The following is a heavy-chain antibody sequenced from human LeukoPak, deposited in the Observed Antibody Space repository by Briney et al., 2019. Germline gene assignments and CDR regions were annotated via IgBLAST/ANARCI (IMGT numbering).Heavy chain of an antibody. D-gene: IGHD2-15*01. CDR3: AGEVVVAATDYYGMDV. Sequence: SETLSLTCTVSGYSISSGYYWGWIRQPPGKGLEWIGYIYHSGSTYYNPSLKSRVTISVDRSKNQFSLKLSSVTAADTAVYYCAGEVVVAATDYYGMDVWGQGTTVTVSS. J-gene: IGHJ6*02. V-gene: IGHV4-38-2*02. CDR2: IYHSGST. CDR1: GYSISSGYY.